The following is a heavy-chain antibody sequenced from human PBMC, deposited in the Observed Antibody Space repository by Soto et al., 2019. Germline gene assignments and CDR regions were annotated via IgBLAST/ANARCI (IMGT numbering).Heavy chain of an antibody. J-gene: IGHJ6*02. CDR1: AYSGYTFSNHW. CDR2: INPEGSET. Sequence: EVQLVESGGGLVQPGGSLRLSCAASAYSGYTFSNHWITWVRQAPGKGLEGVAHINPEGSETDYVDSVKGRFTISRDNAQRSVDLQMSSLRAEDTAVYYCARGHYGLDVWGQGATITVSS. CDR3: ARGHYGLDV. V-gene: IGHV3-7*05.